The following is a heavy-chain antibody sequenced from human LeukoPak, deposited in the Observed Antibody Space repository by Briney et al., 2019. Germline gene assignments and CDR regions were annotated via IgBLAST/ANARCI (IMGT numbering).Heavy chain of an antibody. Sequence: ASVKVSCKASGYTFTSYGISWVRQAPGQGLEWMGWISAYNGNTNYAQKLQGRVTMTTDTSTSTAYMELRSLRSDDTAVYYCAREYCSSTSRPDSYYYYYMDVWGKGTTVTVSS. D-gene: IGHD2-2*01. CDR2: ISAYNGNT. CDR3: AREYCSSTSRPDSYYYYYMDV. V-gene: IGHV1-18*01. CDR1: GYTFTSYG. J-gene: IGHJ6*03.